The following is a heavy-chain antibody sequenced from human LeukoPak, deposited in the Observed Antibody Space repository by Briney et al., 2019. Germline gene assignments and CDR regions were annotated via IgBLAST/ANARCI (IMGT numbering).Heavy chain of an antibody. D-gene: IGHD6-6*01. CDR1: GGSISSGGYY. Sequence: PSQTLSLTCTVSGGSISSGGYYWSWIRQHPGKGLEWNGYIYYSGSTYYNPSLKSRVTISVDTSKNQFSLKLSSVTAADTAVYYCARVRLLAARPVYWFDPWGQGTLVTVSS. CDR2: IYYSGST. J-gene: IGHJ5*02. V-gene: IGHV4-31*03. CDR3: ARVRLLAARPVYWFDP.